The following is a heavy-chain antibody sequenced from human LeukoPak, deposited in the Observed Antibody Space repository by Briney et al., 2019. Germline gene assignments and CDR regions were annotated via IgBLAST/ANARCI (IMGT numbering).Heavy chain of an antibody. CDR3: ARESGGYSYGSFDY. J-gene: IGHJ4*02. CDR2: IYTSGST. Sequence: KASETLSLTCTVYGGSISSGSYYWSWIRQPAGKGLEWIGRIYTSGSTNYNPSLKSRVTISVDTSKNQFSLKLSSVTAADTAVYYCARESGGYSYGSFDYWGQGTLVTVSS. CDR1: GGSISSGSYY. V-gene: IGHV4-61*02. D-gene: IGHD5-18*01.